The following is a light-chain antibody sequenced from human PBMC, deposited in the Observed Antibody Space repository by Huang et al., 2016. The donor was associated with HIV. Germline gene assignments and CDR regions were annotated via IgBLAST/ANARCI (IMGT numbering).Light chain of an antibody. CDR1: QSVSSY. CDR3: LQYRKWPPTYT. J-gene: IGKJ2*01. CDR2: DAS. Sequence: EIVLTQSPAPLSLSPGARATLSCRASQSVSSYLAWYQQNPGQTPRLLIYDASNRATGIPARFRGSGSGTDFTLTINSLEPEDLGIYYCLQYRKWPPTYTFGQGTKLEIK. V-gene: IGKV3-11*01.